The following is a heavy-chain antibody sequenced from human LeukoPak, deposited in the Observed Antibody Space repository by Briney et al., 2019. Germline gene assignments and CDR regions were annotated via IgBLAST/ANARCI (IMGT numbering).Heavy chain of an antibody. V-gene: IGHV4-59*01. CDR2: IYYTGST. Sequence: SETLSLTCTVSGGSISSYYWSWIRQPPGKGLESLGYIYYTGSTNYNPPLKSRVTMSVDTSRNQFFLRLSSVTAADTAVYYCARHGIYVGSGWSFDFWAQGTLVTVSS. J-gene: IGHJ4*02. D-gene: IGHD6-19*01. CDR3: ARHGIYVGSGWSFDF. CDR1: GGSISSYY.